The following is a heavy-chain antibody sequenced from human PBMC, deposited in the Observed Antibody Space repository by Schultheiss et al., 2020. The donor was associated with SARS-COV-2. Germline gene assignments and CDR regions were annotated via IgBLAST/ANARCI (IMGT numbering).Heavy chain of an antibody. CDR3: ASGPVVAADEADFDY. V-gene: IGHV4-59*10. D-gene: IGHD2-15*01. CDR2: IYTSGST. CDR1: GGSFSGYY. Sequence: SETLSLTCAVYGGSFSGYYWSWIRQPAGKGLEWIGRIYTSGSTNYNPSLKSRVTMSVDTSKNQFSLKLSSVTAADTAMYYCASGPVVAADEADFDYWGQGTLVTVSS. J-gene: IGHJ4*02.